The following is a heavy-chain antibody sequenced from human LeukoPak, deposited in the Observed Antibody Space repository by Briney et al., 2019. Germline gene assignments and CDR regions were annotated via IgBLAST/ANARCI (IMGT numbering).Heavy chain of an antibody. CDR2: ISAYNGNT. D-gene: IGHD1-26*01. CDR1: GYTFTSYG. Sequence: GASVKVSCKASGYTFTSYGISWVRQAPGQGLEWMGWISAYNGNTNYAQKLQGRVTMTTDTSTSTAYMELRSLRSDDTAVYYCARDPPRRVGATGTPDYWGQGTLVTVFS. J-gene: IGHJ4*02. V-gene: IGHV1-18*01. CDR3: ARDPPRRVGATGTPDY.